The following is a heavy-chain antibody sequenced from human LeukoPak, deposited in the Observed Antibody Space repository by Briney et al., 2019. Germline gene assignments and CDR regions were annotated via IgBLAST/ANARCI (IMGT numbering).Heavy chain of an antibody. J-gene: IGHJ6*03. CDR2: ISSSSSYI. CDR1: GFTFSSYS. V-gene: IGHV3-21*01. Sequence: PGGSLRLSCAASGFTFSSYSMNWVRQAPGKGLEWVSSISSSSSYIYYADSVKGRFTISRDNAKNSLYLQMNSLRAEDTAVYYCARVLDFWSGYYREYYDILTGYYPGGPRYYYYYMDVWGKGTTVTVSS. D-gene: IGHD3-9*01. CDR3: ARVLDFWSGYYREYYDILTGYYPGGPRYYYYYMDV.